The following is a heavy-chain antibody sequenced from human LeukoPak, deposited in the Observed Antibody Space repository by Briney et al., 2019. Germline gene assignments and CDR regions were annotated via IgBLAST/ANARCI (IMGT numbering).Heavy chain of an antibody. CDR2: MSSDGNNK. D-gene: IGHD6-19*01. CDR3: ASENSSGWYYYGMDV. V-gene: IGHV3-30-3*01. CDR1: GFTFSSYP. Sequence: GTSLRLSCAASGFTFSSYPMHWVRQAPGKGLEWVAIMSSDGNNKSYADSVKGRFTISRDNSKNTLYLQMNNLRPDDTAVYYCASENSSGWYYYGMDVWGQGTTVTVSS. J-gene: IGHJ6*02.